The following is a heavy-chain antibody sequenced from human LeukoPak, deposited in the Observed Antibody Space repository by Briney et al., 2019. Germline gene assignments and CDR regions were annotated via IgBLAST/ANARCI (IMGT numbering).Heavy chain of an antibody. CDR3: AREYNLNWFDP. V-gene: IGHV3-33*01. J-gene: IGHJ5*02. D-gene: IGHD1-14*01. Sequence: PGGSLRLSCAASGFTFSSYGMHWVRQAPGKGLEWVAVIWYDGGNNYYADSVKGRFTISRDNSKNTLYLQMNSLRAEDTAVYYCAREYNLNWFDPWGQGTLVTVSS. CDR2: IWYDGGNN. CDR1: GFTFSSYG.